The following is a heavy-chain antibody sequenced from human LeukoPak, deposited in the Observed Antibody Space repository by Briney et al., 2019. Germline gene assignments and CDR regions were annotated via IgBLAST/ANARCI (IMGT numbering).Heavy chain of an antibody. CDR2: IDLSDSYT. Sequence: GESLKISCKGSGYSFTSYWIGWVRQMPGKGLEWMGRIDLSDSYTAYSPSFQGHVTISADKSISTAYLQWSSLKASDTAMYYCAREDGSGSFYNWFDPWGQGTLVTVSS. CDR1: GYSFTSYW. D-gene: IGHD3-10*01. J-gene: IGHJ5*02. CDR3: AREDGSGSFYNWFDP. V-gene: IGHV5-10-1*01.